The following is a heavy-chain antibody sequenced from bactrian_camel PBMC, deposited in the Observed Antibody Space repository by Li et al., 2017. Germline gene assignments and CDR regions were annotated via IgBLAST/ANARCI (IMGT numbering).Heavy chain of an antibody. J-gene: IGHJ4*01. V-gene: IGHV3S40*01. D-gene: IGHD2*01. Sequence: VQLVESGGGLVQPGGSLGLSCAASGFAFSRVAMSWVRQAPGKGLEWVSVMISTGGRTYYADSVKGRFTISQGNARQTVYLQMNSLKPEDTAMYYCAADRRSGGMWNDTKYSYWGQGTQVTVS. CDR3: AADRRSGGMWNDTKYSY. CDR2: MISTGGRT. CDR1: GFAFSRVA.